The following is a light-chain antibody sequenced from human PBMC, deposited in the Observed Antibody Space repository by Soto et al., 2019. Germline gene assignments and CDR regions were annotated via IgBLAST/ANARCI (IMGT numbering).Light chain of an antibody. Sequence: QLVLTQPPSASGSPGQSVTISCTGTSSDIGAYIYVSWYQQHPGKAPKLMISEVSRRPSGVPERFSGSKSGNTASLTVSGLQADDEAHYYCSSYAGSNIFVFGTGTKLTVL. CDR2: EVS. J-gene: IGLJ1*01. V-gene: IGLV2-8*01. CDR3: SSYAGSNIFV. CDR1: SSDIGAYIY.